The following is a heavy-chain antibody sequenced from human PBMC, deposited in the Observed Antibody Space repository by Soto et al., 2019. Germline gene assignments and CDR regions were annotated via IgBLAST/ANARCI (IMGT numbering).Heavy chain of an antibody. D-gene: IGHD3-16*02. J-gene: IGHJ4*02. V-gene: IGHV4-34*01. Sequence: SETLSLTCAVYGGSFNGYYWSWIRQPPGKGLEWIGEINHSGSTNYNPSLKSRITISVDTSKNQFSLKLSSVTAADTAVYYCARQGGVIVISYYFDYWGQGTLVTVSS. CDR1: GGSFNGYY. CDR3: ARQGGVIVISYYFDY. CDR2: INHSGST.